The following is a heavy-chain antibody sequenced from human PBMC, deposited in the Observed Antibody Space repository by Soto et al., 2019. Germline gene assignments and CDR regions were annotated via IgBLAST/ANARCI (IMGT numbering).Heavy chain of an antibody. D-gene: IGHD1-26*01. Sequence: GGSLRLSCAASGFTFSNYAMSWVRQAPGKGLEWVSAISGSDDSTYYADSVKGRFTISRDNSKNTLYLQMNSLGAEDTAVYYCAKDKAGATGRYYYGMDFWGQGTTVTVSS. J-gene: IGHJ6*02. V-gene: IGHV3-23*01. CDR3: AKDKAGATGRYYYGMDF. CDR1: GFTFSNYA. CDR2: ISGSDDST.